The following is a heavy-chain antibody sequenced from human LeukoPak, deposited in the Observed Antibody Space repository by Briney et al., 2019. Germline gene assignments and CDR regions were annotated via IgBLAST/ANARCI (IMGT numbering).Heavy chain of an antibody. V-gene: IGHV3-53*01. J-gene: IGHJ4*02. D-gene: IGHD5-18*01. Sequence: PGGSLRLSCAASGFTVSSNYMSWVRQAPGKGLEWVSVIYSGGSTYYADSVKGRFTISRDNSKNTLYLQMNSLRAEDTAVYYCARGYSNDADRGFDYWGQGTLVTVSS. CDR1: GFTVSSNY. CDR2: IYSGGST. CDR3: ARGYSNDADRGFDY.